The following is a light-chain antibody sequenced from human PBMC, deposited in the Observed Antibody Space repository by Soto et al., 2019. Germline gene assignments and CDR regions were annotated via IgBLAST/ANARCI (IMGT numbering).Light chain of an antibody. CDR3: CSYAGSYTWV. V-gene: IGLV2-11*01. CDR2: DVS. Sequence: QSALTQPRSVSGSPGQSVTISCTGTSSDVGGYNYVSWYRQHPGKAPKLMIYDVSTRPSGVPDRFSGSKSGNTASLPISGLQAEDEADYYCCSYAGSYTWVFVTGTKLTVL. J-gene: IGLJ1*01. CDR1: SSDVGGYNY.